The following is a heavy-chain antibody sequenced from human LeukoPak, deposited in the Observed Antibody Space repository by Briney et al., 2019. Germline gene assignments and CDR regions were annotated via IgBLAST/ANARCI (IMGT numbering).Heavy chain of an antibody. CDR3: ARAGYCGDGGCRGGSAFDV. CDR1: GYTLSNYD. V-gene: IGHV1-18*01. D-gene: IGHD2-15*01. Sequence: ASVKVSCKTSGYTLSNYDIYWVRQAPGQGLECMGWISAYNGDTRYAQILQGRFTVTTDTSTSTAYMELRSLTSDDTAVYYCARAGYCGDGGCRGGSAFDVWGQGTMVSVSS. CDR2: ISAYNGDT. J-gene: IGHJ3*01.